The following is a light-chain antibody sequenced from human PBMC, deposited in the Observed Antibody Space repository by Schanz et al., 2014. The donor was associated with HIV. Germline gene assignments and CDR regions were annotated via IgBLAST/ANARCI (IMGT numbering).Light chain of an antibody. Sequence: ETVLTQSPGSLSLSPGDRATLSCRASQSLTTNYLAWYQQKLGQAPRLLIYGASSRATGIPDRFSGSGSGTDFTLTISGLEPEDFAVYYCQHFGRPPYTFGQGTKVEI. V-gene: IGKV3-20*01. CDR3: QHFGRPPYT. J-gene: IGKJ2*01. CDR2: GAS. CDR1: QSLTTNY.